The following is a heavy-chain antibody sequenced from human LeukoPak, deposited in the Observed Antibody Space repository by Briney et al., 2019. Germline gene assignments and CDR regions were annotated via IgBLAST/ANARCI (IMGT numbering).Heavy chain of an antibody. J-gene: IGHJ6*03. Sequence: GASVKVSCKASGYTFTSYYIHWVRQAPGEGLGWMGIINPSGGSTSYAQKFQGRVTMTRDTSTSTAYMELRSLRSDDTAVYYCARDAYSYGYPYYYYYMGVWGKGTTVTVSS. CDR2: INPSGGST. D-gene: IGHD5-18*01. CDR1: GYTFTSYY. V-gene: IGHV1-46*01. CDR3: ARDAYSYGYPYYYYYMGV.